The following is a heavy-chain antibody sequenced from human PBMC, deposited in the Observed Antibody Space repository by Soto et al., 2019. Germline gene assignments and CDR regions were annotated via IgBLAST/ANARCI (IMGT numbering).Heavy chain of an antibody. Sequence: SETLSLTCSVSGDSMTSGGYYWSWVRHHPGKGLEWVGSIYYTGDTYFNPSLKSRITVSMDTSKNEFSLKLTSVTSADTAVYFCARGAPRPRDVPTYFHFWGRGTLVTVSS. J-gene: IGHJ4*02. CDR1: GDSMTSGGYY. V-gene: IGHV4-31*03. CDR3: ARGAPRPRDVPTYFHF. CDR2: IYYTGDT.